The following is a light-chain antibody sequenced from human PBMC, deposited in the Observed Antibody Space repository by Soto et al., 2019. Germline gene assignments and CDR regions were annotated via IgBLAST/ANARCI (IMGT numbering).Light chain of an antibody. J-gene: IGLJ3*02. CDR3: ASWDDILSGVV. V-gene: IGLV1-44*01. CDR2: DNN. CDR1: NSNIGGNR. Sequence: QSALAQPPSASGTPGQSVSISCSGTNSNIGGNRVNWYQQFPGTAPKVVIYDNNRRPSGVPDRFSGSKAGTSAALAISGLQSEDEADYYCASWDDILSGVVFGGGTQLTV.